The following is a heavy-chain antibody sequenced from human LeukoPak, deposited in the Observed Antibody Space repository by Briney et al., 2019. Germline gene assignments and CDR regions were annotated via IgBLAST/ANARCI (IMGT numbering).Heavy chain of an antibody. CDR1: GFTFSSYG. J-gene: IGHJ4*02. D-gene: IGHD7-27*01. Sequence: GGSLRLSCAASGFTFSSYGMHWVRQAPGKGLEWVAVISYDGSNKYYADSVKGRFTVSRDDSKNTLYLQMNSLRAEDTAVYYCAKDGGLWVSAHWGDSWGRGTLVTVSS. CDR3: AKDGGLWVSAHWGDS. V-gene: IGHV3-30*18. CDR2: ISYDGSNK.